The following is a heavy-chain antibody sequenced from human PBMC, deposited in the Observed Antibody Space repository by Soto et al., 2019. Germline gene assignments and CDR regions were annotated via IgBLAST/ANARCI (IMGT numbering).Heavy chain of an antibody. V-gene: IGHV1-69*13. CDR2: IIPIFDIT. J-gene: IGHJ6*02. CDR3: ARPDEGGYSSNHHYYYALDV. CDR1: GGTFRSYS. D-gene: IGHD3-22*01. Sequence: VASVKVSCKASGGTFRSYSISWVRQAPGQGLGWMGGIIPIFDITNYAQKFQGRVTITADESTSTAYMELSSLGSDDTAVYYCARPDEGGYSSNHHYYYALDVWGQGTTVTVSS.